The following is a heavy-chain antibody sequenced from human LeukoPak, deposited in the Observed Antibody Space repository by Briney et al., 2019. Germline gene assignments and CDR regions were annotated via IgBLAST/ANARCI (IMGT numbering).Heavy chain of an antibody. CDR1: GFTFSSYA. CDR2: ISSSGVGT. Sequence: GGSLRLSCAASGFTFSSYAMSWVRQAPGKGLEWDSAISSSGVGTYYADSVKGRFTISRDNSKNTRYLQMNRLSAEDTAVYYCAKDRGSSGGLYWGQGTLVTVSS. J-gene: IGHJ4*02. CDR3: AKDRGSSGGLY. V-gene: IGHV3-23*01. D-gene: IGHD6-19*01.